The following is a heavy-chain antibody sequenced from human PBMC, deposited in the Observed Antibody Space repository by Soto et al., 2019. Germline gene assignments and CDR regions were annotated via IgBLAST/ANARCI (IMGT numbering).Heavy chain of an antibody. V-gene: IGHV1-69*02. J-gene: IGHJ4*02. CDR2: TIPILSMS. CDR1: GDTFSRST. Sequence: QAKMVQSVAEVKKPGSAGKVSCTASGDTFSRSTLSWVRQAPGQGLEWMGRTIPILSMSDYAQKFQGRVSITADKSTSTVYMELSRLRSEDTAVYYCATNYGSGSAHFDNWGQGTLVTVS. D-gene: IGHD3-10*01. CDR3: ATNYGSGSAHFDN.